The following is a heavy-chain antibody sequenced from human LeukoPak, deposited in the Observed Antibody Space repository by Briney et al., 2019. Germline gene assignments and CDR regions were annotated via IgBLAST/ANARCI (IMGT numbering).Heavy chain of an antibody. CDR3: ARDPLYCSSTSCYGWFDP. CDR2: IYTSGST. J-gene: IGHJ5*02. Sequence: PSETLSLTCTASGGSISSYYWSWIRQPAGKGLEWIGRIYTSGSTNYNPSLKSRVTMSVDTSKNQFSLKLSSVTAADTAVYYCARDPLYCSSTSCYGWFDPWGQGTLVTVSS. V-gene: IGHV4-4*07. D-gene: IGHD2-2*01. CDR1: GGSISSYY.